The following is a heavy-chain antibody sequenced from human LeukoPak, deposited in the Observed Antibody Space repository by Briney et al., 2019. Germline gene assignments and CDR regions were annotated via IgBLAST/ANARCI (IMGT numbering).Heavy chain of an antibody. CDR1: GFTFSSYA. D-gene: IGHD2-2*01. J-gene: IGHJ1*01. CDR3: ARDAGYCSSTSCYREYFQH. Sequence: GRSLRLSCAASGFTFSSYAMHWVRQAPGKGLEWVAVISYDGSNKYYADSVKGRFTISRDNSKNTLYLQMNSLRAEDTAVYYCARDAGYCSSTSCYREYFQHWGQGTLVTVSS. V-gene: IGHV3-30*04. CDR2: ISYDGSNK.